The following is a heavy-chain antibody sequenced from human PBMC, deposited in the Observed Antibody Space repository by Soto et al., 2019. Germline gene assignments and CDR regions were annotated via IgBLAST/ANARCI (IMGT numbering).Heavy chain of an antibody. CDR2: TYSRGDT. D-gene: IGHD2-21*01. CDR1: GGSMRSYY. Sequence: PSETLSLTCSVSGGSMRSYYWNWLRQPAGKGLEWIGRTYSRGDTNYNPSVKSRVTMSVDTSKNEFSLRLNSVTAADTAVYYCAGIGEDVYYGMDVWGQGTTVTVS. J-gene: IGHJ6*02. CDR3: AGIGEDVYYGMDV. V-gene: IGHV4-4*07.